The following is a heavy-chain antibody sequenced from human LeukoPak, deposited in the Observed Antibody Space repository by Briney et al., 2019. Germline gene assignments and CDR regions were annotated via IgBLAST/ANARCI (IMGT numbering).Heavy chain of an antibody. J-gene: IGHJ4*02. CDR3: ARAEYYYDSSGPYFDY. D-gene: IGHD3-22*01. CDR1: GGSISSYY. V-gene: IGHV4-4*07. CDR2: IYTSGST. Sequence: MPSETLSLTCTVSGGSISSYYWSWIRQPAGKGLEWIGRIYTSGSTNYNPSLKGRVTMSVDTSKNQFSLKLSSVTAADTAVYYCARAEYYYDSSGPYFDYWGQGTLVTVSS.